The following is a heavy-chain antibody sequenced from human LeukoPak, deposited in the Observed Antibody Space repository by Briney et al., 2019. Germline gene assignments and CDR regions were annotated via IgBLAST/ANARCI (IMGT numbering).Heavy chain of an antibody. CDR2: IYPGDSDT. J-gene: IGHJ3*02. CDR3: ARIYSSGWPLDAFDI. V-gene: IGHV5-51*01. D-gene: IGHD6-19*01. CDR1: GYSFTSYW. Sequence: GESLKISCKGSGYSFTSYWIGWVRQMPGKGLEWMGIIYPGDSDTRYSPSFQGQVTISADKSISTAYLQWSSLKASDTAMYYCARIYSSGWPLDAFDIWGQGTMVTVSS.